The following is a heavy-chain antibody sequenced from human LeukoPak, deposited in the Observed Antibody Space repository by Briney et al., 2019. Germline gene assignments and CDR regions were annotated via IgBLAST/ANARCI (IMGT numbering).Heavy chain of an antibody. V-gene: IGHV1-69*06. CDR1: GGTFSSYA. CDR3: ARVGGDDIRRGELLLLRCYFDH. D-gene: IGHD3-10*01. CDR2: IIPIFGTT. J-gene: IGHJ4*02. Sequence: GASVKVSCKASGGTFSSYAISWVRQAPGQGLEWMGGIIPIFGTTTFAQRFQGRLTITADKSTSTAYMELSGLRSEDTAVYYCARVGGDDIRRGELLLLRCYFDHWGQGTLVIVSS.